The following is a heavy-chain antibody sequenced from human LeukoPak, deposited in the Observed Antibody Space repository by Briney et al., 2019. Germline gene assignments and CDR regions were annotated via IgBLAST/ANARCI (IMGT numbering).Heavy chain of an antibody. J-gene: IGHJ6*02. CDR3: ARGRYSSGCGMDV. V-gene: IGHV1-69*01. Sequence: SVKVSCKASGGTFSSYAISWVRQAPGQGLEWMGGIIPIFGTANYAQKFQGRVTITADESTSTAYMELSSLRSKDTAVYYCARGRYSSGCGMDVWGQGTTVTVSS. CDR2: IIPIFGTA. D-gene: IGHD6-19*01. CDR1: GGTFSSYA.